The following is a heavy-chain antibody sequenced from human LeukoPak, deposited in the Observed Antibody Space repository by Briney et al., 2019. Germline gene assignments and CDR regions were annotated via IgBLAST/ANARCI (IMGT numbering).Heavy chain of an antibody. CDR2: IYDSGGSK. Sequence: GGSLTLSCAVSGFTFSSYNMSWVRQAPGKGLEWVSNIYDSGGSKYYADCEKGRINISRDNEKQSLYLQMNSLRAQDTAVYYCARDCSSTSCYDYWGQGTLVTVPS. D-gene: IGHD2-2*01. CDR1: GFTFSSYN. J-gene: IGHJ4*02. V-gene: IGHV3-23*01. CDR3: ARDCSSTSCYDY.